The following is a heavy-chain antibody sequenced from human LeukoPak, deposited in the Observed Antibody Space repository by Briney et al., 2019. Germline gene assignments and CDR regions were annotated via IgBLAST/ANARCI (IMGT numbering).Heavy chain of an antibody. J-gene: IGHJ4*02. CDR3: ARDPTLYSRDY. V-gene: IGHV3-20*04. CDR1: GFTFEDFD. D-gene: IGHD4-11*01. Sequence: GGSLRLCCEGSGFTFEDFDMTWVRQAPGKGLEWVSTIKWNGDVIGYADSVKGRFIISRDNAKNSLFLQMNSLRADDTAFYYCARDPTLYSRDYWGQGTLVTVSS. CDR2: IKWNGDVI.